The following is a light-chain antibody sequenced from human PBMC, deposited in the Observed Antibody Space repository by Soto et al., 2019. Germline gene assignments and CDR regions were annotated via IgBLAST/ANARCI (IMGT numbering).Light chain of an antibody. Sequence: QTVVTQEPSLTVSPGGTVTLTCASSTGAVTSGFYTNWFQQKPGQAPRALIYSTSNKYSWTPARFSGSLLGGKAALTLSGVQPEYEADYYCLLYIGGGWVFGGGTQLTVL. CDR1: TGAVTSGFY. J-gene: IGLJ3*02. CDR2: STS. V-gene: IGLV7-43*01. CDR3: LLYIGGGWV.